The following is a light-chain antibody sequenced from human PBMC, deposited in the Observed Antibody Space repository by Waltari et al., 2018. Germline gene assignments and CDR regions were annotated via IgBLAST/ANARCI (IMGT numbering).Light chain of an antibody. J-gene: IGLJ2*01. V-gene: IGLV2-18*02. CDR1: TSDIGRYNT. CDR3: SSYTSSITLL. Sequence: QSALTQPPSVSGSPGQSVTISCTGTTSDIGRYNTVSWYKQPPGTAPKLMVYKFSNRPSGVPDRFSGSKSGNTASLTISGLQAEDEADYYCSSYTSSITLLFGGGTKLTVL. CDR2: KFS.